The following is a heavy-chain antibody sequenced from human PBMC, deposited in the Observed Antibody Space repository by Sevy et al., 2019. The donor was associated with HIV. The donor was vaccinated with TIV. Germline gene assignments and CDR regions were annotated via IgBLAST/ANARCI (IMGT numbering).Heavy chain of an antibody. CDR3: ARDGIRRDYYHGMDV. Sequence: SETLSLTCTVSGDSISSGNHWWSWIRQPAWKGLEWIGRVYSSGRTMYNSSLKSRVTMSVDTSKNQFSLMVSSLIAADTAIYYCARDGIRRDYYHGMDVWGQGTTVTVSS. CDR2: VYSSGRT. J-gene: IGHJ6*02. V-gene: IGHV4-61*02. D-gene: IGHD3-10*01. CDR1: GDSISSGNHW.